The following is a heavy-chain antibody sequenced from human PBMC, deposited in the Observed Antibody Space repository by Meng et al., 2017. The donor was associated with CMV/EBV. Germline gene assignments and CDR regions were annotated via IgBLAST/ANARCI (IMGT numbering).Heavy chain of an antibody. CDR2: ISYDGSNK. V-gene: IGHV3-30*03. Sequence: GESLKISCAASGFTFSSYSMNWVRQAPGKGLEWVAVISYDGSNKYYADSVKGRFTISRDNSKNTLYLQMNSLRAEDTAVYYCAREGVGWELLGSPFDYWGQGTLVTVSS. CDR1: GFTFSSYS. D-gene: IGHD1-26*01. J-gene: IGHJ4*02. CDR3: AREGVGWELLGSPFDY.